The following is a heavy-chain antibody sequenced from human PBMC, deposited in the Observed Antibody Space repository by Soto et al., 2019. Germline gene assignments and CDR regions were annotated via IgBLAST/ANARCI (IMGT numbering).Heavy chain of an antibody. D-gene: IGHD6-6*01. J-gene: IGHJ4*02. CDR3: ARNRYSSSSALFDY. V-gene: IGHV3-33*01. Sequence: GGSLRLSCAASGFTFSSYGMHWVRQAPGKGLEWVAVIWYDGSNKYYADSVKGRFTISRDNSKNTLYLQMNSLRAEDTAVYYCARNRYSSSSALFDYWGQGTLVTVSS. CDR1: GFTFSSYG. CDR2: IWYDGSNK.